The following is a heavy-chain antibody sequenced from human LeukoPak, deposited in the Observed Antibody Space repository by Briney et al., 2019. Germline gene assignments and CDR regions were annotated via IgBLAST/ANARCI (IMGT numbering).Heavy chain of an antibody. D-gene: IGHD6-19*01. Sequence: PSETLSLTCAVYGGSFSGYYWSWIRQPPGKGLEWIGEINHSGSTSYSPSLKSRVTISVDTSKNQFSLKLSSVTAADTAVYYCARGRRGWLIDYWGQGTLVTVSS. CDR2: INHSGST. CDR3: ARGRRGWLIDY. V-gene: IGHV4-34*01. CDR1: GGSFSGYY. J-gene: IGHJ4*02.